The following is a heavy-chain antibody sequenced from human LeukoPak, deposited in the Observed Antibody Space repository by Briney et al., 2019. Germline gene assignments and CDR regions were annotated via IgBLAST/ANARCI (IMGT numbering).Heavy chain of an antibody. CDR3: ASEGIAAADDPHFDY. CDR2: IYYSGST. CDR1: GGSISSSSYY. J-gene: IGHJ4*02. V-gene: IGHV4-39*07. Sequence: SETLSLTCTVSGGSISSSSYYWGWIRQPPGKGLEWIGSIYYSGSTYYNPSLKSRVTISVDTSKNQFSLKLSSVTAADTAVYYCASEGIAAADDPHFDYWGQGTLVTVSS. D-gene: IGHD6-13*01.